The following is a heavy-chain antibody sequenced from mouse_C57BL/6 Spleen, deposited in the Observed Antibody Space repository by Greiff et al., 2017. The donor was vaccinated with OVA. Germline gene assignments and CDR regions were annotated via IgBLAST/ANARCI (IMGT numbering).Heavy chain of an antibody. J-gene: IGHJ2*01. V-gene: IGHV5-17*01. D-gene: IGHD1-1*01. Sequence: EVQGVESGGGLVKPGGSLKLSCAASGFTFSDYGMHWVRQAPEKGLEWVAYISSGSSTIYYADTVKGRFTISRDNAKNTLFLQMTSLRSEDTAMYYCARGGYYYGSSSFDYWGQGTTLTVSS. CDR2: ISSGSSTI. CDR3: ARGGYYYGSSSFDY. CDR1: GFTFSDYG.